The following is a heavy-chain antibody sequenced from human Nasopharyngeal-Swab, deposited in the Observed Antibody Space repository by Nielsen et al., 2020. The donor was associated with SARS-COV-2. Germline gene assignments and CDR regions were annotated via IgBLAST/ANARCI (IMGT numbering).Heavy chain of an antibody. Sequence: GESLKISCAASGFTFSNYAMNWVRQAPGKGLEWVSSISSSSSYIYYADSVKGRFTISRDNAKNSLYLQMNSLRAEDTAVYYCAREQWLGTYYYYGMDVWGQGTTVTVSS. CDR3: AREQWLGTYYYYGMDV. CDR2: ISSSSSYI. D-gene: IGHD6-19*01. J-gene: IGHJ6*02. V-gene: IGHV3-21*01. CDR1: GFTFSNYA.